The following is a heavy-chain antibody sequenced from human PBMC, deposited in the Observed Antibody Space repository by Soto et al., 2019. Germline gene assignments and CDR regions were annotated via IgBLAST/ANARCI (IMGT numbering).Heavy chain of an antibody. D-gene: IGHD6-13*01. CDR3: AGQYSSSRYFDY. CDR2: IYPGDSDT. J-gene: IGHJ4*02. V-gene: IGHV5-51*01. Sequence: PGESLKISCKGSGYSFTNYWICWVRQMPGKGLEWMGGIYPGDSDTKYSPSFQGQVSISVDKSISTAYLQWSSLKASDTAMYYCAGQYSSSRYFDYWGQGTLVTVSS. CDR1: GYSFTNYW.